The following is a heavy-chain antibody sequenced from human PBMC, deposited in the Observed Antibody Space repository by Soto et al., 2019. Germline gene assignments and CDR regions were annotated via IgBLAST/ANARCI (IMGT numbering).Heavy chain of an antibody. CDR2: VRSNNGDT. D-gene: IGHD2-15*01. CDR3: ARTPRAQRIVLEAAARFGY. Sequence: ASVSGTGRVSVWDLTAYGKNWMGPSRGKGHDWMVWVRSNNGDTNYAQNFQGRVTLTTDPSTSTAYMELRSLTSDDTAVYYCARTPRAQRIVLEAAARFGYWGQGTLVPVS. CDR1: VWDLTAYG. J-gene: IGHJ4*02. V-gene: IGHV1-18*04.